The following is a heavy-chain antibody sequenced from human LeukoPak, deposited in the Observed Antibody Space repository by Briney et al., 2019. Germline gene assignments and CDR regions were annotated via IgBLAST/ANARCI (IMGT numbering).Heavy chain of an antibody. J-gene: IGHJ3*02. V-gene: IGHV4-4*07. D-gene: IGHD3-22*01. CDR3: ARVGQAHPGGQYYYDSSGQGAFDI. Sequence: SETLSLTCTVSGGSISSYYWSWIRQPAGKGLDWIGRIYTSGSTNYNPSLKSRVTMSVDTSTNQVSLKLSSVPAADTAVYYCARVGQAHPGGQYYYDSSGQGAFDIWGQGTMVTVSS. CDR1: GGSISSYY. CDR2: IYTSGST.